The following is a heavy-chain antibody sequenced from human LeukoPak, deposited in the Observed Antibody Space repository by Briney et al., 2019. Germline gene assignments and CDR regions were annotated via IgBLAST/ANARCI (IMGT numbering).Heavy chain of an antibody. D-gene: IGHD1-26*01. CDR1: GFTFSSYA. CDR3: AKGKVNHLGALDY. V-gene: IGHV3-23*01. CDR2: ISESGGGSYSGGGT. Sequence: GGSLRLSCAASGFTFSSYAMTWVRRIPGKGLEWVSTISESGGGSYSGGGTYYGDSVKGRFIISKDGSTKTLFPQMDRLRADDTGIYYCAKGKVNHLGALDYWGQGALVTVSS. J-gene: IGHJ4*02.